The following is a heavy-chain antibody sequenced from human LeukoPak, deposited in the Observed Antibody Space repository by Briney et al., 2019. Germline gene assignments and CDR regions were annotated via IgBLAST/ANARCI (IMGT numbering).Heavy chain of an antibody. CDR2: IYHSGST. J-gene: IGHJ4*02. V-gene: IGHV4-38-2*02. CDR1: GYSINSGFY. CDR3: ARSSYYYGSGSYGW. D-gene: IGHD3-10*01. Sequence: SETLSLTCTVSGYSINSGFYWGWIRQPPGKGLECIGSIYHSGSTNYNPSLKSRVTISVDTSKNQFSLKLSSVTAADTAVYYCARSSYYYGSGSYGWWGQGTLVTVSS.